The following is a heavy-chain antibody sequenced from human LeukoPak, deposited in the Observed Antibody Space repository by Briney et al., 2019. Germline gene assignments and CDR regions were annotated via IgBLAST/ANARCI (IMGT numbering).Heavy chain of an antibody. D-gene: IGHD3-10*01. CDR2: ISGSGII. J-gene: IGHJ5*02. CDR1: AGSINSY. Sequence: SETLSLTCIVSAGSINSYWSWIRELAGKGLEGIERISGSGIITTTPALRRRLTISIDTSKNQFSLKLTTVTASTTAVYYCARDSGTTGEVKFDPWGRGILVTVSP. V-gene: IGHV4-4*07. CDR3: ARDSGTTGEVKFDP.